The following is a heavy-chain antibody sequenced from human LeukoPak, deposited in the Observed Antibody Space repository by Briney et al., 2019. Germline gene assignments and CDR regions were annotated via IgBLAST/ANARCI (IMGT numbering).Heavy chain of an antibody. D-gene: IGHD6-13*01. Sequence: GASVKVSCKASGYTFTSYYMHWVRQAPGQGLEWMGIINPSGGSTSYAQKFQGRVTMTRDTSTSTVYMELSSLRSEDTAVYYCARAGTIRSSWYPYYFDYWGQGTLVTVSS. J-gene: IGHJ4*02. CDR2: INPSGGST. CDR3: ARAGTIRSSWYPYYFDY. CDR1: GYTFTSYY. V-gene: IGHV1-46*01.